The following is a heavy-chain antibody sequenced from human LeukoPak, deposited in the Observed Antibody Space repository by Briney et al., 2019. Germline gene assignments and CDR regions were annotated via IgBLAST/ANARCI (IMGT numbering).Heavy chain of an antibody. CDR3: ARSIGLTGGGVDV. V-gene: IGHV3-11*01. Sequence: GGSLRLSCAASGFTFRDYNMNWVCQAPGKGRERVSYITDSGSTIHYADSVNGRFTISRDNAKNSLYLQMNSLRAEDSAVYYCARSIGLTGGGVDVWGRGTTVTVSS. CDR2: ITDSGSTI. J-gene: IGHJ6*02. CDR1: GFTFRDYN. D-gene: IGHD3-9*01.